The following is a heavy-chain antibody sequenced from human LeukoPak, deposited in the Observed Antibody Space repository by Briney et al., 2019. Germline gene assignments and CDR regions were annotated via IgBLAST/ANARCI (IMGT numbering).Heavy chain of an antibody. CDR2: ISSSSSYI. J-gene: IGHJ4*02. D-gene: IGHD3-3*01. CDR3: ARDPARMYYDFWSGYYTGLDY. V-gene: IGHV3-21*01. Sequence: GGSLRLSCAASGFTFSSYSMNWVRQAPGKGLEWVSSISSSSSYIYYADSVKGRFTISRDNAKNSLYLQINSLRAEDTAVYYCARDPARMYYDFWSGYYTGLDYWGQGTLVTVSS. CDR1: GFTFSSYS.